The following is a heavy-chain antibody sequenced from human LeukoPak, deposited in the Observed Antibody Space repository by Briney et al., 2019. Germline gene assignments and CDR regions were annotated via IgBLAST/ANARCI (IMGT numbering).Heavy chain of an antibody. Sequence: SETLSPTCTVSGGSISSGSYYWSWIRQPAGKGLEWIGRIYTSGSTNYNPSLKSRVTISVDTSKNQFSLKLSSVTAADTAVYYCARGVAALHAFDIWGQGTMVTVSS. CDR2: IYTSGST. CDR1: GGSISSGSYY. CDR3: ARGVAALHAFDI. V-gene: IGHV4-61*02. J-gene: IGHJ3*02. D-gene: IGHD6-6*01.